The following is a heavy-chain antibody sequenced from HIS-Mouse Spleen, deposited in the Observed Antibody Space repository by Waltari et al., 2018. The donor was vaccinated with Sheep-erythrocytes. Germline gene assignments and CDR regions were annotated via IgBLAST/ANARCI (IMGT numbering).Heavy chain of an antibody. Sequence: QPQLQESGPGLVKPSETLSLPCTVSGGSISSSRYYWGWIRQPPGKGLEWIGSIYYIGGTYTNPSLKSRVTISVDTSKNQFSLKLSSVTAADTAVYYCARVSVAARFDYWGQGTLVTVSS. CDR1: GGSISSSRYY. V-gene: IGHV4-39*07. D-gene: IGHD6-6*01. J-gene: IGHJ4*02. CDR3: ARVSVAARFDY. CDR2: IYYIGGT.